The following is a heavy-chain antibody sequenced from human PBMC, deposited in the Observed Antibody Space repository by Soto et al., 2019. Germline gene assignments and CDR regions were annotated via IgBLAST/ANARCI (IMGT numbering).Heavy chain of an antibody. V-gene: IGHV4-59*08. J-gene: IGHJ4*02. CDR2: VHNGGSA. CDR3: ARHENGGTYPLAY. CDR1: GASITAYY. Sequence: QVQLQESGPGLVKPSEPLSLTCAVSGASITAYYWAWVRQPPGKGLEYIGHVHNGGSADYNPSLRSRCTISVDKSRNQFSLHLNPVTAADTAVYFCARHENGGTYPLAYWGQGTMVTVSS. D-gene: IGHD3-16*01.